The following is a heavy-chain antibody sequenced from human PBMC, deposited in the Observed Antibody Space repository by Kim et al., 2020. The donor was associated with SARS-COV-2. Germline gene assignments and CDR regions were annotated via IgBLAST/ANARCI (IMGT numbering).Heavy chain of an antibody. CDR2: INHSGST. J-gene: IGHJ6*02. CDR1: GGSFSGYY. V-gene: IGHV4-34*01. D-gene: IGHD6-6*01. Sequence: SETLSLTCAVYGGSFSGYYWSWIRQPPGKGLEWIGEINHSGSTNYNPSLKSRVTISVDTSKNQFSLKLSSVTAADTAVYYCARGGRDVTSSIAARPRGYYYYGMDVWGQGTTVTVSS. CDR3: ARGGRDVTSSIAARPRGYYYYGMDV.